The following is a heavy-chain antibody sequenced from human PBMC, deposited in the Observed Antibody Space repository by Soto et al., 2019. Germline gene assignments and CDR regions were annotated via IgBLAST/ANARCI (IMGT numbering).Heavy chain of an antibody. CDR1: GFTLANYA. CDR2: VIPSGETT. D-gene: IGHD3-10*01. J-gene: IGHJ3*01. Sequence: EVQLLESGGGLVQPGGSLRLSCAASGFTLANYAMTWVRQAPGKGLEWVSSVIPSGETTFYRDSVRGRFTISRDNSKSTLYLQMNSLRAEDTAIYYCAKRTGAVSCAFHVWGQGTMVTVSS. V-gene: IGHV3-23*01. CDR3: AKRTGAVSCAFHV.